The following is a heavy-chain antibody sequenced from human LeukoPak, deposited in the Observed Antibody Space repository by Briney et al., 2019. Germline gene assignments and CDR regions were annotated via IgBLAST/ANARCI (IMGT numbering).Heavy chain of an antibody. CDR1: GGTFSSYA. D-gene: IGHD3-16*01. CDR3: ARDHPGEYGTDV. CDR2: IIPILGIA. V-gene: IGHV1-69*04. J-gene: IGHJ6*02. Sequence: SVKVSCKASGGTFSSYAISWVRQAPGQGLEWMGRIIPILGIANYAQKFQGRVTITADKSTSTAYMELSSLRSEDTAVYYCARDHPGEYGTDVWGQGTTVTVSS.